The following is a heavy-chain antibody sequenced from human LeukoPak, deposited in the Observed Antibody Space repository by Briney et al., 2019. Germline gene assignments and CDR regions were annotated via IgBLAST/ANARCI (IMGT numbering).Heavy chain of an antibody. J-gene: IGHJ6*02. CDR1: GGSISSSSYY. CDR2: IYYSGST. V-gene: IGHV4-39*01. Sequence: SETLSLTCTVSGGSISSSSYYWGWIRQPPGKGLEWIGSIYYSGSTYYNPSLKSRVTISVDTSKNQFSLKLSSVTAADTAVYYCARHRSNQYYYYGMDVWGQGTTVTVSS. D-gene: IGHD3-16*02. CDR3: ARHRSNQYYYYGMDV.